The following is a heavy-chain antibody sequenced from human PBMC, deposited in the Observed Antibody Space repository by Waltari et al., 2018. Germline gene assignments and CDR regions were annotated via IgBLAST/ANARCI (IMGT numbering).Heavy chain of an antibody. CDR2: IYYSGRT. J-gene: IGHJ4*02. D-gene: IGHD4-17*01. CDR1: GGSISSSRYY. CDR3: AKHDYGDYNFAY. V-gene: IGHV4-39*01. Sequence: QLQLQESGPGLVKPSETLSLTCTVSGGSISSSRYYWGLISQPPGKGLEWIGSIYYSGRTYYNPSLKGRVTISVNTTKNQFSLKLSSVTAADTAVYYCAKHDYGDYNFAYWGQGTLVTVSS.